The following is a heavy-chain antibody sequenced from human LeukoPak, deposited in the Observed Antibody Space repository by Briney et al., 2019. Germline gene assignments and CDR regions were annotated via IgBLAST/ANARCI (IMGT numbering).Heavy chain of an antibody. CDR3: AKGYGESHFDS. Sequence: GGSLRLSCAASGFTFRSFGMHLVRQAPGKGLEWVAFIRFDGSNQYYADSVKGRFTISRDNSNNTLFLQMNSLRVDDTAVYFCAKGYGESHFDSWGQGTLGTVSS. CDR2: IRFDGSNQ. CDR1: GFTFRSFG. V-gene: IGHV3-30*02. D-gene: IGHD4/OR15-4a*01. J-gene: IGHJ4*02.